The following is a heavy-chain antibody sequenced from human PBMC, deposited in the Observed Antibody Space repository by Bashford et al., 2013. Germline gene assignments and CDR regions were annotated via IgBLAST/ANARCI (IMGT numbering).Heavy chain of an antibody. CDR2: IYTSGST. CDR3: ARLSHEYDDSGLLVYYCDW. Sequence: SETLSLTCTVSGGSISSYYWSWIRQPAGKGLEWIGRIYTSGSTNYNPSLKSRVTMSVDTSKNQFSLKLSSVTAADTAVYYCARLSHEYDDSGLLVYYCDWWGQGTRGHRLL. J-gene: IGHJ4*02. CDR1: GGSISSYY. V-gene: IGHV4-4*07. D-gene: IGHD3-22*01.